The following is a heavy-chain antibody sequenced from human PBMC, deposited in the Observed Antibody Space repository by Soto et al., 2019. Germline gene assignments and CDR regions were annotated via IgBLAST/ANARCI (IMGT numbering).Heavy chain of an antibody. J-gene: IGHJ6*03. Sequence: GGSLRLSCAASGFTFSSYSMNWVRQAPGKGLEWVSSISSSSSYIYYADSVKGRFPISRDNAKNSLYLQMNSLRAEDTAVYYCARDLEDIVVVPAAIGWDYYYYYYMDVWGKGTTVTVSS. CDR3: ARDLEDIVVVPAAIGWDYYYYYYMDV. CDR2: ISSSSSYI. CDR1: GFTFSSYS. D-gene: IGHD2-2*01. V-gene: IGHV3-21*01.